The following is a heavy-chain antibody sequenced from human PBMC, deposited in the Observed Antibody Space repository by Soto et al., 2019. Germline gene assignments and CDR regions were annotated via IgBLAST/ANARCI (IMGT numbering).Heavy chain of an antibody. CDR2: IKSKTDGGTT. CDR1: GFGFSYAW. D-gene: IGHD2-21*01. CDR3: ITGPFNFVVPDY. J-gene: IGHJ4*02. Sequence: EVQLVESGGDLVKPGGSLRLSCAASGFGFSYAWLNWVRQAPGKGLEWVGRIKSKTDGGTTDYAAPVKGRFTISRDDSKNTLYLQLNSLKTEDTAVYYCITGPFNFVVPDYWGQGTLVTVSS. V-gene: IGHV3-15*07.